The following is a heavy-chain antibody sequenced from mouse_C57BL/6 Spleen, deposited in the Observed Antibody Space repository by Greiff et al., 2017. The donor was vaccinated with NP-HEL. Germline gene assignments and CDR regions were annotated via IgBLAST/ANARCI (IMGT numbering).Heavy chain of an antibody. CDR1: GFTFSSYA. V-gene: IGHV5-4*01. CDR2: LSDGGSYT. J-gene: IGHJ2*01. CDR3: ARDRGVGLFDY. Sequence: EVKLVESGGGLVKPGGSLKLSCAASGFTFSSYAMSWVRQTPEKRLEWVATLSDGGSYTYYPDNVKGRFTISRDNAKNNLYLQMSHLKSEDTAMYYCARDRGVGLFDYWGQGTTLTVSS. D-gene: IGHD1-1*02.